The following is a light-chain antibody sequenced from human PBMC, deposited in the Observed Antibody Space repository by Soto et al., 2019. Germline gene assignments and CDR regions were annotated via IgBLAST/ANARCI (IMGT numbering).Light chain of an antibody. V-gene: IGLV2-14*01. CDR2: EVI. Sequence: QSALTQPASVSGSPGQSITISCTATSSDVGTYDYVSWYQQYPGKAPKLMIYEVINRPSGVPERFSGSKSGTSASLAITGLQAEDEADYYCQAYDYSLTASVFGGGTQLTVL. CDR3: QAYDYSLTASV. CDR1: SSDVGTYDY. J-gene: IGLJ3*02.